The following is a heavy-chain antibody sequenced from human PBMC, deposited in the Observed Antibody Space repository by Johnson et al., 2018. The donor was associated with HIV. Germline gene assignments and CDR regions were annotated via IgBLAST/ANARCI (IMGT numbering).Heavy chain of an antibody. CDR1: GFTFSNFG. D-gene: IGHD2-15*01. V-gene: IGHV3-30*18. Sequence: QVQLVESGGGVVQPGRSLRLSCATSGFTFSNFGMHWVRQAPGKGLAWVAVISYDGSNKYYADSVKGRFTISRDNSKNTLYLQMNSLRAEDTAVYYCAKAGQMVAATSAFDIWGQGTMVTVSS. J-gene: IGHJ3*02. CDR2: ISYDGSNK. CDR3: AKAGQMVAATSAFDI.